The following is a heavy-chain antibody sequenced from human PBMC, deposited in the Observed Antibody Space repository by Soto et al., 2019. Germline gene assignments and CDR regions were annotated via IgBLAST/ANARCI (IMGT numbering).Heavy chain of an antibody. J-gene: IGHJ5*02. V-gene: IGHV4-59*01. CDR3: ARFFLGNWFDP. CDR2: IYYSGST. CDR1: GGSISSYY. Sequence: QVQLQESGPGLVKPSETLSLTCTVSGGSISSYYWSWIRQPPGKGLEWIGYIYYSGSTNYNPSLTSGVTVPVDASRTQSDLTLSSVTAEDAAVYDCARFFLGNWFDPWGQGSLVTVSS. D-gene: IGHD3-16*01.